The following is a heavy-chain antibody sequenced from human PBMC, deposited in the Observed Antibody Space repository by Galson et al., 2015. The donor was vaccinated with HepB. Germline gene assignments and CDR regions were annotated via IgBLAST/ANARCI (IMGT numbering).Heavy chain of an antibody. J-gene: IGHJ4*02. D-gene: IGHD2-8*01. V-gene: IGHV5-51*01. CDR1: GYSFTSYW. CDR3: ARWGGYCTNGVCYISY. Sequence: QSGAEVKKPGESLKISCKGSGYSFTSYWIGWVRQMPGKGLEWMGIIYPGDSDTRYSPSFQGQVTISADKSISTAYLQWSSLKASDTAMYYCARWGGYCTNGVCYISYWGQGTLVTVSS. CDR2: IYPGDSDT.